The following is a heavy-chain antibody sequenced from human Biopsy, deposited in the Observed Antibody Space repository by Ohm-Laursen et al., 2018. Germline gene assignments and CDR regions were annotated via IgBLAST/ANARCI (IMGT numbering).Heavy chain of an antibody. V-gene: IGHV4-59*01. CDR3: SRATNSTGWPYYYFYGMDV. Sequence: TLSLTCTASGGSISSDYWSWIRQTPGKGLEWIGYLYYSGSTNYNPSLKSRVTISVDTSKNQFSLRLNSVTAADTAVYYCSRATNSTGWPYYYFYGMDVWGQRTTVTVSS. D-gene: IGHD2/OR15-2a*01. CDR1: GGSISSDY. J-gene: IGHJ6*02. CDR2: LYYSGST.